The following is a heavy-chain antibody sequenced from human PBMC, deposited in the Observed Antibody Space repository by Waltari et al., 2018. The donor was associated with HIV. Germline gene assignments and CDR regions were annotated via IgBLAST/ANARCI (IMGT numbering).Heavy chain of an antibody. J-gene: IGHJ5*02. CDR2: TNPSTGTT. Sequence: QVRLVQSGAEMRKPGASVKISCRTSGYTFTNNYIHWMGQAPGRGLQWVGSTNPSTGTTSDAPRLQDRVIVTRETPTGVVHMDLNSLGSDDTAVYYCARAKDTGLLDRWGQGTLVTVSS. CDR1: GYTFTNNY. CDR3: ARAKDTGLLDR. V-gene: IGHV1-46*04. D-gene: IGHD5-18*01.